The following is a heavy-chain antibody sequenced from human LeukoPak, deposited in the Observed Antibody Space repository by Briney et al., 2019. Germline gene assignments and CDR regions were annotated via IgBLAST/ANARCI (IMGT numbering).Heavy chain of an antibody. Sequence: SETLYLTCTVSDGTISSYYWSWIRRPPGKGLEWIGEINHSGSTNYNPSLKSRVTISVDTSKNQFSLKLSSVTAADTAVYYCARGRLAGTRIRPFDYWGQGTLVTVSS. V-gene: IGHV4-34*01. CDR3: ARGRLAGTRIRPFDY. D-gene: IGHD1-1*01. J-gene: IGHJ4*02. CDR1: DGTISSYY. CDR2: INHSGST.